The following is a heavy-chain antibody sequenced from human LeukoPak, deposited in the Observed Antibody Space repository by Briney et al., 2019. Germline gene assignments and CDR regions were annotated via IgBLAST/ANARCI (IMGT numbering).Heavy chain of an antibody. CDR2: ISYSGST. CDR3: AREGTAGTNLNWFDP. Sequence: SETLSLTCSVSGGSISGGGYYWSWIRQPPGKGLEWIGYISYSGSTNFNPSLKSRVTISVDTSKNQFSLKLSSVTAADTAVYYCAREGTAGTNLNWFDPWGQGTLVTVSS. V-gene: IGHV4-61*08. D-gene: IGHD1-1*01. CDR1: GGSISGGGYY. J-gene: IGHJ5*02.